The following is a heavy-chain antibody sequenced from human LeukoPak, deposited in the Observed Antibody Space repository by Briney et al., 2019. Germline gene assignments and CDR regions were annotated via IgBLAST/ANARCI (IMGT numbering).Heavy chain of an antibody. V-gene: IGHV3-7*01. CDR2: IKQDGSEK. CDR1: GFTFSNYW. Sequence: GGSLRLSCVTSGFTFSNYWMSWVRQAPGKGLEWVANIKQDGSEKYYVDSVKGRFTISRDNAKNSLYLQMNSLRAEDTAVYYCARDTVEMAFWGQGTLVTVSS. J-gene: IGHJ4*02. CDR3: ARDTVEMAF. D-gene: IGHD5-24*01.